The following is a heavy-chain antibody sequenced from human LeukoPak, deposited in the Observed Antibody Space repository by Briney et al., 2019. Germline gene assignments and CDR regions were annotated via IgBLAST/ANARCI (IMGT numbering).Heavy chain of an antibody. J-gene: IGHJ4*02. D-gene: IGHD3-22*01. V-gene: IGHV3-23*01. Sequence: GGSLRLSCAASGFTFSSYAMSWVRQAPGRGLEWVSAISGSGGSTYYADSVKGRFTISRDNSKNTLYLQMNSLRAEDTAVYYCAKDDSSGYYPFDYWGQGTLVTVSS. CDR2: ISGSGGST. CDR1: GFTFSSYA. CDR3: AKDDSSGYYPFDY.